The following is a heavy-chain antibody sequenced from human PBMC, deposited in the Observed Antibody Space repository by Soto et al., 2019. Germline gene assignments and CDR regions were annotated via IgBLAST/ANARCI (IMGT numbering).Heavy chain of an antibody. Sequence: GASVKVSCKASGYTFTSYAMHWVRQAPGQRLEWMGWINTGNGNTKYSQKFQGRVTITRDTSASTAYMELSSLRSEDTAVYYCARVSQLERSFDYSGQGTLVTVPS. CDR3: ARVSQLERSFDY. CDR2: INTGNGNT. V-gene: IGHV1-3*04. D-gene: IGHD1-1*01. J-gene: IGHJ4*02. CDR1: GYTFTSYA.